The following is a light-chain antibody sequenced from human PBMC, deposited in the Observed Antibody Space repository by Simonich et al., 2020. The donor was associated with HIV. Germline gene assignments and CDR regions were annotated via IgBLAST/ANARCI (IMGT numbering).Light chain of an antibody. Sequence: QPVLTQPPSASASLGASVTLTCNLSSGYHKYKVDWDQQRPGKGPRLWMRVGTGGIVGTKGDGTPDRFSALGSGLNRYLTIKNIQEEDESDYHCGADHGSGSNFVWVFGGGTKLTVL. CDR1: SGYHKYK. J-gene: IGLJ3*02. CDR3: GADHGSGSNFVWV. V-gene: IGLV9-49*01. CDR2: VGTGGIVG.